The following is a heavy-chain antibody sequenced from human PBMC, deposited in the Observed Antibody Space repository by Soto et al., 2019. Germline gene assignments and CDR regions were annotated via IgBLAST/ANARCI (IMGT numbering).Heavy chain of an antibody. J-gene: IGHJ4*02. Sequence: ASVKVSCKASGGTFSNYAINWVRQAPGQGLEWMGGIIPIFGTANYAQKFQGRVTITADESTSTAYLDLSSLRSEDTAVYYCARPVEMATISRSYLFFWGQGTLVTVSS. CDR2: IIPIFGTA. CDR1: GGTFSNYA. CDR3: ARPVEMATISRSYLFF. D-gene: IGHD5-12*01. V-gene: IGHV1-69*13.